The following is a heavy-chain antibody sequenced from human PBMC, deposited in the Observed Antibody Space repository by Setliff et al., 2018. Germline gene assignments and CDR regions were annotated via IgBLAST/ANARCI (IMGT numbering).Heavy chain of an antibody. V-gene: IGHV4-38-2*01. D-gene: IGHD4-17*01. Sequence: NPSETLSLTCAVSGYSISSAYYWGWIRQPPGKGLEWIGSIHSGTTYYNPSLKSRVTISVDTSKNQFSLKLSSVTAADTAVYYCASLYGDPYYFDYWGQGTLVTVSS. CDR1: GYSISSAYY. J-gene: IGHJ4*02. CDR3: ASLYGDPYYFDY. CDR2: IHSGTT.